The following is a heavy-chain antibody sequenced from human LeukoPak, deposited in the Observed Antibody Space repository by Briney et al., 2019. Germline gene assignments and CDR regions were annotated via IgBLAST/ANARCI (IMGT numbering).Heavy chain of an antibody. V-gene: IGHV3-33*01. J-gene: IGHJ4*02. CDR2: IRHDGSNT. D-gene: IGHD4-17*01. CDR1: GFTFSSYG. Sequence: PGGSLRLSCAASGFTFSSYGMHWVRQAPGKGLEWVAVIRHDGSNTYYADSVKGRFLLSRDNSLNTLYLQMNGLRAEDTAVYYCARDSDYGDGFDYWGQGTLVTVSS. CDR3: ARDSDYGDGFDY.